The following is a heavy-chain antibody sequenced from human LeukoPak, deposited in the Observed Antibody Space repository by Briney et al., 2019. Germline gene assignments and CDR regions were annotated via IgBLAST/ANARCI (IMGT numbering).Heavy chain of an antibody. V-gene: IGHV3-7*01. CDR1: GFTFSDYW. CDR2: INQDGREK. J-gene: IGHJ5*02. D-gene: IGHD3-16*01. CDR3: ATLKTYYDYVWGSYFDN. Sequence: GGSLRLSCAASGFTFSDYWMSWVRQAPGKGLERVANINQDGREKYYVDSVKGRFTISKDNAKNSLYLQVNSLRAEDTAVYYCATLKTYYDYVWGSYFDNWGQGTLVTVSS.